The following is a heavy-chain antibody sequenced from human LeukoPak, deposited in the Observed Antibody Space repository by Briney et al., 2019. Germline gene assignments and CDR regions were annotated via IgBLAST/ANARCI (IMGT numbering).Heavy chain of an antibody. Sequence: GGSLRLSCAASGFTFSSYGMHWVRQAPGKGLEWVAVISYDGSTKYYAVSVKGRFTISRDNAKNTLYLEMNSLRVEDTAVYYCARDWYHAIDYWGQGTLVTVSS. CDR2: ISYDGSTK. CDR1: GFTFSSYG. CDR3: ARDWYHAIDY. J-gene: IGHJ4*02. D-gene: IGHD2-2*01. V-gene: IGHV3-30*03.